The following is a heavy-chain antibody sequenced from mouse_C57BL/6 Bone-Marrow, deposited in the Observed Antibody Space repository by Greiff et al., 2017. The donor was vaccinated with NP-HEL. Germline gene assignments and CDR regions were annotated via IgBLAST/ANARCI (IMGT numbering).Heavy chain of an antibody. Sequence: EVHLVESEGGLVQPGSSMKLSCTASGFTFSDYYMAWVRQVPEKGLEWVANINYDGSSTYYLDSLKSRFIISRDDAKNILYLQMSSLKSEDTATYYCARRDYSDAMDYWGQGTSVTVSS. V-gene: IGHV5-16*01. J-gene: IGHJ4*01. CDR3: ARRDYSDAMDY. CDR1: GFTFSDYY. CDR2: INYDGSST. D-gene: IGHD2-12*01.